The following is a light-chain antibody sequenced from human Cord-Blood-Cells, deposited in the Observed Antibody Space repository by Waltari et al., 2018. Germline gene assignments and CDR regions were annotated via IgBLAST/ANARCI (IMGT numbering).Light chain of an antibody. CDR3: SSYTSSSTPVV. Sequence: QSALTQPPSASGSPGQSIPIPCTGTSRDVGGYNSVSWYQQHPGKAPKLMIYDVSNRPSGVSNRFSGSKSGNTASLTISGLQAEDEADYYCSSYTSSSTPVVFGGGTKLTVL. CDR2: DVS. J-gene: IGLJ2*01. V-gene: IGLV2-14*01. CDR1: SRDVGGYNS.